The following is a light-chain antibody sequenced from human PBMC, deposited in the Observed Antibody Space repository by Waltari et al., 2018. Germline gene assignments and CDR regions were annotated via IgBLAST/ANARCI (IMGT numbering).Light chain of an antibody. CDR1: QSISSW. CDR2: KAS. J-gene: IGKJ2*01. Sequence: DIQMTQSPSTLSASVGDRVTITCRASQSISSWLAWYQQKPGKAPKLLIYKASTLESGVPSRFSGSGSGTEFTLTISSRQPDDFVTYYCQQYTSYSPYTFGQGTKLEIK. V-gene: IGKV1-5*03. CDR3: QQYTSYSPYT.